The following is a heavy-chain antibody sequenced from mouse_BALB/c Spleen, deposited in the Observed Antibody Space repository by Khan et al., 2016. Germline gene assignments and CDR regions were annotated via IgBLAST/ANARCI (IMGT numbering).Heavy chain of an antibody. D-gene: IGHD1-1*01. CDR1: GFNIKDYY. CDR2: IDPENGDT. Sequence: VQLQQSGAELVRSGASVKLSCTASGFNIKDYYMHWVKQRPEQGLEWIGWIDPENGDTEYAPKFQGKATMTADTSSNTAYLQLSSLTSEDTAVYYCNAWGSFDYWGQGTILTVSS. V-gene: IGHV14-4*02. CDR3: NAWGSFDY. J-gene: IGHJ2*01.